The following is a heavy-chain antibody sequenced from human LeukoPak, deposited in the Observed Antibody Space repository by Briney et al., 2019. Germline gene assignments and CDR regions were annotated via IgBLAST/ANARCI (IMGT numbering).Heavy chain of an antibody. Sequence: GGSLRLSCAASGFTFRSYWMTWVRQAPGKGLEWVSAISGSGGSTYYADSVKGRFTISRDNSKNTLYLQMNSLRAEDTAVYYCAKDGKLAYCGGDCYSFFDYWGQGTLVTVSS. D-gene: IGHD2-21*02. CDR2: ISGSGGST. V-gene: IGHV3-23*01. CDR3: AKDGKLAYCGGDCYSFFDY. J-gene: IGHJ4*02. CDR1: GFTFRSYW.